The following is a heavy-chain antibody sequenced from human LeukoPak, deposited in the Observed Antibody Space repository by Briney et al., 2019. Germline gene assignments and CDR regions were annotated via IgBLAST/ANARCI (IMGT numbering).Heavy chain of an antibody. CDR3: ARHHSSSSAPDY. CDR1: GGSISSYY. J-gene: IGHJ4*02. Sequence: SETLSLTCTVSGGSISSYYWNWIRQPPGKGLEWIGYIYSSGSTSYNPSLKSRVTISVDTSKNQFSLKLTSVTAADTAVYYCARHHSSSSAPDYWGQGTLVTVSS. CDR2: IYSSGST. V-gene: IGHV4-59*08. D-gene: IGHD6-6*01.